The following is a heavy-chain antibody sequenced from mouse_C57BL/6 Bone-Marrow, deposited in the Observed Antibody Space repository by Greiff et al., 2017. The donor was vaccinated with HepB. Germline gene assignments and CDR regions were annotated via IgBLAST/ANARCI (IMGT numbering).Heavy chain of an antibody. D-gene: IGHD1-1*01. V-gene: IGHV1-50*01. CDR2: IDPSDSYT. J-gene: IGHJ2*01. Sequence: VQLQQPGAELVKPGASVKLSCKASGYTFTSYWMQWVKQRPGQGLEWIGEIDPSDSYTNYNQKFKGKATLTVDTSSSTAYMQLSSLTSEDSAVYYCAIYYYGSRGNYWGQGTTLTVSS. CDR3: AIYYYGSRGNY. CDR1: GYTFTSYW.